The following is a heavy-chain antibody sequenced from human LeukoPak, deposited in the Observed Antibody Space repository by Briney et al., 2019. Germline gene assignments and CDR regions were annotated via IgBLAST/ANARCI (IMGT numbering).Heavy chain of an antibody. D-gene: IGHD6-19*01. CDR1: GGSIGGDH. V-gene: IGHV4-59*08. J-gene: IGHJ4*02. CDR2: ISYTGST. Sequence: SETLSLTCTISGGSIGGDHWSWIRQAPGEGLVWIGYISYTGSTSYNPSLRSRVTISLNTPENQFSLRLTSVTAADTAVYYCARAVTGTSLVDFWGQGTLVAVSS. CDR3: ARAVTGTSLVDF.